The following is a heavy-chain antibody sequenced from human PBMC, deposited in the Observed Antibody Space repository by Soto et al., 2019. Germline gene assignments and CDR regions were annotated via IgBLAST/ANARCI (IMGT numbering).Heavy chain of an antibody. CDR1: GFTFSSYA. J-gene: IGHJ5*02. CDR2: ISGSGGST. D-gene: IGHD4-17*01. CDR3: ARDDYGDYFWFDP. V-gene: IGHV3-23*01. Sequence: GGSLRLSCAASGFTFSSYAMSWVRQAPGKGLEWASAISGSGGSTYSADSVKGRFTISRDNSKNTLYLQMNSLRAEDTAVYYCARDDYGDYFWFDPWGQGTLVTVSS.